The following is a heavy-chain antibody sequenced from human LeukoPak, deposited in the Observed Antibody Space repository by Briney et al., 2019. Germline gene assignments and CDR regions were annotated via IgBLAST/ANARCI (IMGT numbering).Heavy chain of an antibody. V-gene: IGHV1-2*02. J-gene: IGHJ4*02. D-gene: IGHD6-19*01. CDR3: ASYPRYSSTPPFDY. CDR2: INPNSGDT. CDR1: EYSFTGQD. Sequence: ASVKVSCKASEYSFTGQDMHWVRQAPGQGLEWMGWINPNSGDTNYAQKFQGRVTMTRDTTISTAYMELNRLTSDDTAVYYCASYPRYSSTPPFDYWGQGTPVTVSS.